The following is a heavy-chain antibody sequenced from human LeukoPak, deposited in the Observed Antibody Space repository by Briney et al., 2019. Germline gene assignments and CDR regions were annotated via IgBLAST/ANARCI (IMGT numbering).Heavy chain of an antibody. J-gene: IGHJ4*02. CDR2: ISSSSSHI. V-gene: IGHV3-21*06. D-gene: IGHD3-9*01. CDR1: GFRFRSYG. CDR3: AIEKGYAILTGPSDC. Sequence: PGGSLRLSCATSGFRFRSYGMSWVLQAPGKGLEWVSSISSSSSHIYYADSVKGRFTISRDNAKNSLYLQMNSLRAEDTAVYYCAIEKGYAILTGPSDCWGQGNLVTVSS.